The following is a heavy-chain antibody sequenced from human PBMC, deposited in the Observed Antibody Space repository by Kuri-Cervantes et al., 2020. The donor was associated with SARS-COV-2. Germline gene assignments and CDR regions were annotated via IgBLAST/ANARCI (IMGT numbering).Heavy chain of an antibody. D-gene: IGHD3-3*01. J-gene: IGHJ6*02. CDR1: GTSTSSGDFY. V-gene: IGHV4-30-4*01. CDR3: ARESSYITIFGVVTRYGMDV. CDR2: IYFSGYT. Sequence: LRLSCTVSGTSTSSGDFYWSWIRQPPGEGLEWLGYIYFSGYTYYNPSLKSRATISLDTSKNQFSLKLNSVTAADTAVYYCARESSYITIFGVVTRYGMDVWGQGTTVTVSS.